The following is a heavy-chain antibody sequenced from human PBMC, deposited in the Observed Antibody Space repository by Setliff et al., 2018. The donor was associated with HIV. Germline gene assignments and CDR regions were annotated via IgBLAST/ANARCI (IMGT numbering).Heavy chain of an antibody. V-gene: IGHV4-39*01. J-gene: IGHJ5*02. CDR1: GDSISSSTYY. D-gene: IGHD1-7*01. Sequence: PSETLSLTCTVSGDSISSSTYYWGWIRQPPGRGLEWIGSIFYTGFTYYSPSLESRVTMSVDTSKNQLSLKLSSVTVADTAVYYCARHRSGNWYYFGFDPWGQGTLVTVSS. CDR3: ARHRSGNWYYFGFDP. CDR2: IFYTGFT.